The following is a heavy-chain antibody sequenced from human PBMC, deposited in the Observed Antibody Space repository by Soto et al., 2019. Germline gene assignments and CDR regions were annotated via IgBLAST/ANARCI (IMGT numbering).Heavy chain of an antibody. CDR2: INHSGST. CDR3: ARGRIRDIVVVPAADNWFDP. J-gene: IGHJ5*02. D-gene: IGHD2-2*01. Sequence: QVQLQQWGAGLLKPSETLSLTCAVYGGSFSGYYWSWIRQPPGKGLEWIGEINHSGSTNYNPSLKSRVTISVDTSKNQFSLKLSSVTAADTAVYDCARGRIRDIVVVPAADNWFDPWGQGTLVTVSS. V-gene: IGHV4-34*01. CDR1: GGSFSGYY.